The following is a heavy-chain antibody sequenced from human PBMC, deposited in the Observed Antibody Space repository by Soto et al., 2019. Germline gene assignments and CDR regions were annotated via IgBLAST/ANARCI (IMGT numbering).Heavy chain of an antibody. CDR3: AKVFDPYYYGSGSYYRPVDY. CDR1: GFTFSSYA. V-gene: IGHV3-23*01. CDR2: ISGSGGST. D-gene: IGHD3-10*01. J-gene: IGHJ4*02. Sequence: PGGSLRLSCAASGFTFSSYAMSWVRQAPGKGLEWVSAISGSGGSTYYADSVKGRFTISRDNSKNTLYLQMNSLRAEDTAVYYFAKVFDPYYYGSGSYYRPVDYWGQGTRVTVSS.